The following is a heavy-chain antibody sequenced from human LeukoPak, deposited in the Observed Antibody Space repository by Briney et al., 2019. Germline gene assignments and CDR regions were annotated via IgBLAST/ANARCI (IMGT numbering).Heavy chain of an antibody. J-gene: IGHJ3*02. CDR2: ISYSGST. CDR3: ARLPFCSSTSCSGHSAFDI. Sequence: SETLSLTCTVSVGSITSSSYYWGWIRRPPGKGLEWIASISYSGSTYYNPSLKSRVTISVDTSKNQFSLKLSSVTAADTAVYYCARLPFCSSTSCSGHSAFDIWGQGTMVTVSS. V-gene: IGHV4-39*01. CDR1: VGSITSSSYY. D-gene: IGHD2-2*01.